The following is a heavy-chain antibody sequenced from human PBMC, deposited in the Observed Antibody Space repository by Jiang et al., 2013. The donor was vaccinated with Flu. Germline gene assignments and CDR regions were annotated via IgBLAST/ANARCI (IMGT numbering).Heavy chain of an antibody. V-gene: IGHV4-31*03. J-gene: IGHJ4*02. CDR1: GGSISSGGYY. CDR2: IDYRGST. CDR3: TSDRGYSGFDLHYFDY. Sequence: GSGLVKPSQTLSLSCTVSGGSISSGGYYWSWIRQHPGKGLEWIGYIDYRGSTYYNPSLKSRVTISVDTSANQFSLNLSSVTAADTAVYYCTSDRGYSGFDLHYFDYWAREPWSPSPQ. D-gene: IGHD5-12*01.